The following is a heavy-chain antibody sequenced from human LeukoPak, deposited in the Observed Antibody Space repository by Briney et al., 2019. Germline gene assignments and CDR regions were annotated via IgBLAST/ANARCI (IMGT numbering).Heavy chain of an antibody. J-gene: IGHJ4*02. Sequence: GGSLRLSCAASGFTFNDYAMHWVRQAPGKGLEWVAFIRFDGSAKYYAGSVKGRFTISRDYSRNTLYLQINSLRVEDTAVYYCAKDYPEFDYWGQGTLVTVSS. CDR3: AKDYPEFDY. CDR1: GFTFNDYA. D-gene: IGHD1-14*01. V-gene: IGHV3-30*02. CDR2: IRFDGSAK.